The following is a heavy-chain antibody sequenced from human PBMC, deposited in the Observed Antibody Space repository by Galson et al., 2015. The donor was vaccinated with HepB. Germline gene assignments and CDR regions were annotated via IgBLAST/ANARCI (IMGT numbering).Heavy chain of an antibody. Sequence: SLRLSCAASGFTVSRNYMSWVRQAPGKGLEWVSVIYSGGSTYYADSVKGRFTISRDNSKNTLYLQMNSLRAEDTAVYYCASAYGYCSSTSCYARGSSWYFGAFDIWGQGTMVTVSS. D-gene: IGHD2-2*03. CDR3: ASAYGYCSSTSCYARGSSWYFGAFDI. V-gene: IGHV3-66*01. CDR2: IYSGGST. J-gene: IGHJ3*02. CDR1: GFTVSRNY.